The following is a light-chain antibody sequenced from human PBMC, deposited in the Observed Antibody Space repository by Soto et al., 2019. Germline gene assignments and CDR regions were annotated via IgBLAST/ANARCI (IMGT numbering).Light chain of an antibody. CDR1: QTVRNNY. V-gene: IGKV3-20*01. J-gene: IGKJ4*01. Sequence: EVVFPQSPGTLCLSPGERATLSCRASQTVRNNYLAWYQQKPGQAPRLLIYDASSRATRIPDRFSGGGSGTDFTLTISRLEPEDFAVYYCQQFSSYPLPVGGGTKFDIK. CDR2: DAS. CDR3: QQFSSYPLP.